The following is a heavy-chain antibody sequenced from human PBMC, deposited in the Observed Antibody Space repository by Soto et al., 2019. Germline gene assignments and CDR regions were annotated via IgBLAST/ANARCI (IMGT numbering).Heavy chain of an antibody. J-gene: IGHJ5*02. CDR1: GFIFRSYG. Sequence: QVQLVESGGGVVQPGRSLRLSCAASGFIFRSYGMHWVRQAPGKGLEWVSVICYDGSNTYYADPVKGRFTISRDNSKKTLFLKMNSLRAEDTAVYYCASSAAWGRGTLVTVSS. CDR3: ASSAA. CDR2: ICYDGSNT. V-gene: IGHV3-33*01. D-gene: IGHD6-19*01.